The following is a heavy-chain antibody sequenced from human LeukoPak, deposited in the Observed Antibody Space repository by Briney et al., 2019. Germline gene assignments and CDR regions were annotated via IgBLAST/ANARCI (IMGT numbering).Heavy chain of an antibody. V-gene: IGHV3-9*01. CDR3: AKDITGYSNGFDY. CDR2: ISWNSGSI. J-gene: IGHJ4*02. Sequence: GGSLRLSCAASGFTFDDYAMHWVRQAPGKGLEWVSGISWNSGSIGYADSVKGRFTISRDNAKNSLYLQMNSLRAEDTALYYCAKDITGYSNGFDYWGQGTLVTVSS. CDR1: GFTFDDYA. D-gene: IGHD4-11*01.